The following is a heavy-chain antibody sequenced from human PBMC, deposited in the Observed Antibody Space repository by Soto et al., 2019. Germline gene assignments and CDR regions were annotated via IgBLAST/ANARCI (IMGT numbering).Heavy chain of an antibody. CDR2: IYYTGTT. CDR3: ARDPIPVPMYYFDY. V-gene: IGHV4-39*02. D-gene: IGHD6-19*01. Sequence: PSETLSLTCTVSGGSISDSTYHWGWIRQPPGKGLEWIGSIYYTGTTYYNPTLKSRVTISTDMSKNHLFLNMKSMTAADTAVYFCARDPIPVPMYYFDYWGQGSLVTVSS. J-gene: IGHJ4*02. CDR1: GGSISDSTYH.